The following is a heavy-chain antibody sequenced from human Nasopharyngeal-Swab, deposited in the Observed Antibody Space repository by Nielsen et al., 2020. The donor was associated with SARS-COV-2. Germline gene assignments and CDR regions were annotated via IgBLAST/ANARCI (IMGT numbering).Heavy chain of an antibody. CDR3: ARRGGSSWKQEGYYFDY. D-gene: IGHD6-13*01. V-gene: IGHV1-69*13. CDR2: IIPMFGTA. CDR1: GGTFSSYA. Sequence: SVKVSCKASGGTFSSYAISWVRQAPGQGLEWMGGIIPMFGTANYAQKFQGRVTITADESTSTAYMELSSLRSEDTAVYFCARRGGSSWKQEGYYFDYWGQGTLVTVSS. J-gene: IGHJ4*02.